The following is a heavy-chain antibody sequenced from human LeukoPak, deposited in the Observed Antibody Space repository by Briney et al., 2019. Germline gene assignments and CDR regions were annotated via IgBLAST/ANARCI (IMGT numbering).Heavy chain of an antibody. CDR2: NSWDGGST. Sequence: HSGGSLRLSCAASGFTFDDYTMHWVRQAPRKGLEWVSLNSWDGGSTYYADSVKGRFTISRDNSKNSLYLQMNSLRTEDTALYYCAKAGYCSGGSCYDYMDVWGKGTTVTVSS. D-gene: IGHD2-15*01. J-gene: IGHJ6*03. CDR1: GFTFDDYT. CDR3: AKAGYCSGGSCYDYMDV. V-gene: IGHV3-43*01.